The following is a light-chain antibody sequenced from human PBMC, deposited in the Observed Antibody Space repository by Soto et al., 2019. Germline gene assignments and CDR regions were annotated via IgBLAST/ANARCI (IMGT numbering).Light chain of an antibody. Sequence: QLVLTQSSSASASLGSSVKLTCTLSSGHSSDIIAWHQHQPGKAPRYLMKLEGSGTYNKGSGVPDRFSGSSSGADRYLTITNLQFEDEADYYCETWDSNSRVFGGGTKLTVL. CDR2: LEGSGTY. CDR1: SGHSSDI. CDR3: ETWDSNSRV. V-gene: IGLV4-60*02. J-gene: IGLJ3*02.